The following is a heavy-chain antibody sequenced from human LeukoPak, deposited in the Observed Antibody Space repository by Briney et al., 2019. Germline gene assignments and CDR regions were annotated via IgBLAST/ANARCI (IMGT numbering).Heavy chain of an antibody. D-gene: IGHD6-13*01. CDR2: MNPNSGNT. Sequence: ASVKVSCKASGYTFTSYDINWVRQATGQGLEWMGWMNPNSGNTGYAQKFQGRVTMTRNTSISTAYMELSSLRSEDTAVYYCARVMSIAAAGSNWFDPWRQGTLVTVSS. CDR3: ARVMSIAAAGSNWFDP. J-gene: IGHJ5*02. CDR1: GYTFTSYD. V-gene: IGHV1-8*01.